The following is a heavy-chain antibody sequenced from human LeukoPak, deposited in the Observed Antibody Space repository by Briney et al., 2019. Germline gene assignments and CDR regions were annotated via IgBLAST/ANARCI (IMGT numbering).Heavy chain of an antibody. V-gene: IGHV4-34*01. CDR2: ISHSGST. D-gene: IGHD2-2*01. J-gene: IGHJ5*02. CDR1: GGSFSGYY. CDR3: ARYCSSTSCSPGNWFDP. Sequence: PSETLSLTCAVYGGSFSGYYWSWIRQPPGRGLEWIGEISHSGSTNYNPSLKSRVTISVDTSKNQLSLKLSSVTAADTAVYYCARYCSSTSCSPGNWFDPWGQGTLVTVSS.